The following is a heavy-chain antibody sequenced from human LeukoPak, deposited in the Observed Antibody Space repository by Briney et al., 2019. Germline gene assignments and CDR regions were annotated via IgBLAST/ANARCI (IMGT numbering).Heavy chain of an antibody. Sequence: GGPLRLSCAASGFTFSSYWMSWVRQAPGKGLEWVAFIQYNGGNKYYADSVKGRFTISRDNSQNTLYLQMDSLRAEDTAVYYCAKDLSQYDSSGYRYFDYWGQGSPVTVSS. CDR1: GFTFSSYW. CDR3: AKDLSQYDSSGYRYFDY. D-gene: IGHD3-22*01. V-gene: IGHV3-30*02. CDR2: IQYNGGNK. J-gene: IGHJ4*02.